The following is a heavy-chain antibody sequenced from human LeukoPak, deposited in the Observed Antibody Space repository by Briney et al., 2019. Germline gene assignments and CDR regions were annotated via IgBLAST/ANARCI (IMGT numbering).Heavy chain of an antibody. D-gene: IGHD1-26*01. J-gene: IGHJ3*02. Sequence: GGSLRLSCAASRFSFSIYWMNWVRQAPGKALEWVANIKQDGSEKYYVDSVKGRFTISRDNAKNSLYLQMNSLRAEDTAVYYCARDRGRGTYWDPFDIWGQGTMVTVSS. V-gene: IGHV3-7*04. CDR1: RFSFSIYW. CDR2: IKQDGSEK. CDR3: ARDRGRGTYWDPFDI.